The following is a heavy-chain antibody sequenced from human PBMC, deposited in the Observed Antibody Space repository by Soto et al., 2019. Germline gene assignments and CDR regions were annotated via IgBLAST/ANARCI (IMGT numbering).Heavy chain of an antibody. CDR1: GGTFSSYA. CDR3: ARDVTAAGHS. D-gene: IGHD6-13*01. Sequence: ASVKVSCKASGGTFSSYAISWVRQAPGQGLEWMGGIIPIFGTANYAQKFRGRVTITADESTSTAYMELSSLRSEDTAVYYCARDVTAAGHSWGQGTLVTVSS. CDR2: IIPIFGTA. J-gene: IGHJ4*02. V-gene: IGHV1-69*13.